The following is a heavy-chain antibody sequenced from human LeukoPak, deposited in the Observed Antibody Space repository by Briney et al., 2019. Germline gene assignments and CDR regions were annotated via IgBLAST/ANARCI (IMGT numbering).Heavy chain of an antibody. J-gene: IGHJ3*02. CDR3: ARSNYGDSMSDAFDS. D-gene: IGHD4-17*01. Sequence: GGSLRLSCTASGFTFSGHWIHWVRQAPGMGLVWVSRINEHGSDSMYAGAVKGRFTISRDKAKNTVYLQMNSLRAEDTAVYYCARSNYGDSMSDAFDSWGQGTMVTASS. CDR1: GFTFSGHW. V-gene: IGHV3-74*03. CDR2: INEHGSDS.